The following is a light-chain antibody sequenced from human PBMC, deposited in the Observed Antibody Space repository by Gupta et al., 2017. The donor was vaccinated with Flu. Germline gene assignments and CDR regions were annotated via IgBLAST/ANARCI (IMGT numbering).Light chain of an antibody. J-gene: IGKJ1*01. CDR1: QSISSW. CDR2: QAS. Sequence: SPLAGSVRERVNITWRASQSISSWLAWYQQRPGTAPKLLIYQASSLESGVSSRFSGSGSGTEFTLTISSLQPDDFATYFCQQYNTYSQWTFGQGTKVEIK. CDR3: QQYNTYSQWT. V-gene: IGKV1-5*03.